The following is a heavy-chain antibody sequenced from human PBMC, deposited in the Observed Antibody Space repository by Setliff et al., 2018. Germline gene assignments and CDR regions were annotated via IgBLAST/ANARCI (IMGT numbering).Heavy chain of an antibody. J-gene: IGHJ4*02. CDR1: GYNFITFG. CDR3: ARGRDPAYYYDSGGYYWDY. CDR2: ISPYNGKT. Sequence: ASVKVSCKTSGYNFITFGISWVRQAPGQGLEWMGWISPYNGKTDYAEKLRGRVTMTTDPSTTTVFMELRSLRSDDTAVYYCARGRDPAYYYDSGGYYWDYWGQGTLVTVSS. D-gene: IGHD3-22*01. V-gene: IGHV1-18*01.